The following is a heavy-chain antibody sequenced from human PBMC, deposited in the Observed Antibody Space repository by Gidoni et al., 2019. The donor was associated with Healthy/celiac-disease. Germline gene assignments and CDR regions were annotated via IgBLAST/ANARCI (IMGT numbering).Heavy chain of an antibody. D-gene: IGHD2-2*02. CDR2: MNPSSGKT. V-gene: IGHV1-8*02. Sequence: QVQMVQSGAEVKKPGASVTVSCKDYGYTCTSYDTNWVRQDTGQGVECMGWMNPSSGKTGYSQKFQCIVNITRNTSISTAYMELSSLRSEDTAVYYYAREIWICSSTSCHKVIGYWGQGTLVTVSS. J-gene: IGHJ4*02. CDR3: AREIWICSSTSCHKVIGY. CDR1: GYTCTSYD.